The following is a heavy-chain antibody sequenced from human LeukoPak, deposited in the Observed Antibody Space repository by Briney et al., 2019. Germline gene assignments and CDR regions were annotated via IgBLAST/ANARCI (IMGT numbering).Heavy chain of an antibody. J-gene: IGHJ4*02. D-gene: IGHD3-22*01. CDR2: ISSSSSYI. Sequence: GGSLRLSCAASGFTFSSHTINWVRQAPGKGLEWVSSISSSSSYIYYADSVKGRFTISRDNAKNSLYLQMDSLRAEDTAVYYCARGPVDKFDYWGQGTLVTVSS. CDR1: GFTFSSHT. V-gene: IGHV3-21*01. CDR3: ARGPVDKFDY.